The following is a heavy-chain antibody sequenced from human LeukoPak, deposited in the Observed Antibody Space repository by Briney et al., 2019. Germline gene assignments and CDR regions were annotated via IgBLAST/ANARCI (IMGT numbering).Heavy chain of an antibody. Sequence: GGSLRLSCAASGLTFSSYWMSWVRQAPGKGLEWVGNINQDGSEKYYVESVKGRFTISRDNAKKSLYLQMNSLRAEDTALYYCASCGYRYGQYYYYMDVWGKGTTVTVSS. CDR1: GLTFSSYW. V-gene: IGHV3-7*01. CDR3: ASCGYRYGQYYYYMDV. CDR2: INQDGSEK. J-gene: IGHJ6*03. D-gene: IGHD5-18*01.